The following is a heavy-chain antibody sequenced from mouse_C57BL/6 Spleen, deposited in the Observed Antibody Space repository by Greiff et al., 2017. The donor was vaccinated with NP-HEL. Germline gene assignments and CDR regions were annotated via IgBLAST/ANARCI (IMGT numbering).Heavy chain of an antibody. Sequence: VQLQQPGAELVKPGASVKMSCKASGYTFTSYWITWVKQRPGQGLEWIGDIYPGSGSTNYNEKFKSKATLTVDTSSSTAYMQLSSLTSEDSAVYYCARETGTRGDFDYWGQGTTLTVSS. J-gene: IGHJ2*01. CDR2: IYPGSGST. D-gene: IGHD4-1*01. V-gene: IGHV1-55*01. CDR3: ARETGTRGDFDY. CDR1: GYTFTSYW.